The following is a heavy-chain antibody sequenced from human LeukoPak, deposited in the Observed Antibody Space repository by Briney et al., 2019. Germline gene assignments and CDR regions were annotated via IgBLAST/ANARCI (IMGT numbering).Heavy chain of an antibody. Sequence: PSETLSLTCTVSGGSISSSSYYWGWIRQPPGKGLEWIGSMYSSGSTYYNPSLKSRVIMSVDTSKNQFSLKLSSVTAADTAVYYCACNEWSGYYFDYWGQGTLVTVSS. CDR1: GGSISSSSYY. D-gene: IGHD3-3*01. J-gene: IGHJ4*02. V-gene: IGHV4-39*01. CDR3: ACNEWSGYYFDY. CDR2: MYSSGST.